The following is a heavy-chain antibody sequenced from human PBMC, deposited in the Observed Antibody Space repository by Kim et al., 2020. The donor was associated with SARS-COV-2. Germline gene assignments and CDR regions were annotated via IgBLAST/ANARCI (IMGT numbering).Heavy chain of an antibody. CDR1: GFTFSSYA. J-gene: IGHJ4*02. CDR3: AKDLNIVVVPAAIVDY. CDR2: ISGSGGST. Sequence: GGSLRLSCAASGFTFSSYAMSWVRQAPGKGLEWVSAISGSGGSTYYADSVKGRFTISRDNSKNTLYLQMNSLRAEDTAVYYCAKDLNIVVVPAAIVDYWGQGTLVTVSS. D-gene: IGHD2-2*01. V-gene: IGHV3-23*01.